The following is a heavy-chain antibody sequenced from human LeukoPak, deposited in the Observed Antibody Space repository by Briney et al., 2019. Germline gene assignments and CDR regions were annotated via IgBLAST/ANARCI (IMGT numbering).Heavy chain of an antibody. V-gene: IGHV3-30-3*01. J-gene: IGHJ4*02. CDR3: ARGPDYYDSSGYPTYFDY. CDR2: ISYDGSNK. CDR1: GFTFSSYA. D-gene: IGHD3-22*01. Sequence: GGSLRLSCAASGFTFSSYAMHWVRQAPGKGLEWVAVISYDGSNKYYADSVKGRFTISRDNSKNTLYLQMNSLRAEDTAVYYCARGPDYYDSSGYPTYFDYWGQGTLVTVSS.